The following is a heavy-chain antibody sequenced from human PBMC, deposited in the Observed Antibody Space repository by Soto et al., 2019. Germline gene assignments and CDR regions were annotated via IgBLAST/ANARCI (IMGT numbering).Heavy chain of an antibody. CDR1: GGSISSSSYY. CDR2: IYYSGST. CDR3: ARHPPRGWYDAFDI. J-gene: IGHJ3*02. V-gene: IGHV4-39*01. Sequence: QLQLQESGPGLVKPSETLSLTCTVSGGSISSSSYYWGWIRQPPGKGLEWIGSIYYSGSTYYNPSLKSRVTISVDTSKNQFSLKLSSVTAADTAVYYCARHPPRGWYDAFDIWGQGTMVTVSS. D-gene: IGHD6-19*01.